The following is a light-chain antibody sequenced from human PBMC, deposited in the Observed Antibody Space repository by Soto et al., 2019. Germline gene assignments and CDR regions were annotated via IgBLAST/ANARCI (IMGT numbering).Light chain of an antibody. CDR1: QDGSIF. CDR3: QQRSTWLYT. J-gene: IGKJ2*01. Sequence: EILLAQSPATLSLSPGERATLSCKASQDGSIFLAWYQQKPGQAPRLLIHDASNRATGVPARFSGSGSGRDFTLTITSLEPEDVAVYYCQQRSTWLYTFGQGTKLEV. CDR2: DAS. V-gene: IGKV3-11*02.